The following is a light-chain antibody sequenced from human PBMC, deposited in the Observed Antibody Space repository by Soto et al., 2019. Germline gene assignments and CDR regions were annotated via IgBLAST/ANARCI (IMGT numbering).Light chain of an antibody. CDR2: EVS. CDR3: SSYTSSTFYV. Sequence: QSDVPQPASVSRSPGQPILISCTGTSSDVGGYNYVSWYQQHPGKAPKLMIYEVSNRPSGVSNRFSGSKSGNTASLTISGLQAEYEANYYCSSYTSSTFYVFGTRTKVTVL. J-gene: IGLJ1*01. CDR1: SSDVGGYNY. V-gene: IGLV2-14*01.